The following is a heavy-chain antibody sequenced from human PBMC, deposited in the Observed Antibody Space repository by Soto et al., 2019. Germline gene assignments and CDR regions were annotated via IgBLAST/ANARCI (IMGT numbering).Heavy chain of an antibody. CDR1: GFTFNNYG. D-gene: IGHD6-6*01. CDR3: ARRAFGSSRSFDI. V-gene: IGHV3-33*01. J-gene: IGHJ3*02. Sequence: RLSCAASGFTFNNYGMHWVRQAPGKGLEWVALIWCDGSNREYADSVKGRFTISRDNSKNTLYLQMNSLRVEDTAVYYCARRAFGSSRSFDIWGQGTMVTVSS. CDR2: IWCDGSNR.